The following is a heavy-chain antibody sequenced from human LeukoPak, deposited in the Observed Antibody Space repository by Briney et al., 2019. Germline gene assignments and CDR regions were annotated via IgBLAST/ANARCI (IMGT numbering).Heavy chain of an antibody. V-gene: IGHV4-4*02. CDR3: VRNVSATETTGP. CDR1: GDSISSNSW. CDR2: IHHSGTT. J-gene: IGHJ5*02. D-gene: IGHD4-17*01. Sequence: SETLSLTCAVSGDSISSNSWWGWVRQPPKKGLEWIGEIHHSGTTNYNPSLKSRVTISVDESNNQFSLKLSSLTAADTAVYYCVRNVSATETTGPWGQGTLVTVSS.